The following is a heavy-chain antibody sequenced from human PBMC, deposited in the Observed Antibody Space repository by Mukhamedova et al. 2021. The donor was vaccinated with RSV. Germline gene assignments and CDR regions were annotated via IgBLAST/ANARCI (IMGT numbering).Heavy chain of an antibody. CDR2: IIASLGTA. V-gene: IGHV1-69*08. Sequence: GGTFNSYSFTWVRQAPGQGLEWMGNIIASLGTANYAQSFQDRITITADTSTNTIYMDLRRLTSEDTAIYYCARSLTSLDIWGQGTLV. CDR3: ARSLTSLDI. CDR1: GGTFNSYS. D-gene: IGHD4/OR15-4a*01. J-gene: IGHJ3*02.